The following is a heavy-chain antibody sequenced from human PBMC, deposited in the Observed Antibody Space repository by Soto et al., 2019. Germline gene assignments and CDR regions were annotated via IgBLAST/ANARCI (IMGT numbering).Heavy chain of an antibody. CDR1: GFRFTSSA. D-gene: IGHD1-1*01. CDR3: AALLTTGSKLSDP. CDR2: IVVGSGNT. J-gene: IGHJ5*02. Sequence: ASVKVSCKASGFRFTSSAVQWGRQARGQRLEWIGWIVVGSGNTNYAQKFQERVTITRDMSTSTAYMELSSLSSEDTAVYSCAALLTTGSKLSDPGGQGTLVTGSS. V-gene: IGHV1-58*01.